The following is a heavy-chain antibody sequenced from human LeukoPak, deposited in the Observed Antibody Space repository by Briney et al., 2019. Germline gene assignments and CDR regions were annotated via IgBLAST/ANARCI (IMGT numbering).Heavy chain of an antibody. V-gene: IGHV3-74*01. CDR2: INSDGSST. Sequence: GGSLRLSCAASGFTFSSYWMHWVRQAPGKGLVWVSRINSDGSSTSYADSVKGRFTISRDNAKNTLYLQMNSLRAEDTAVYYCGRERAYGGYFDYGGQGTLVTVSS. CDR3: GRERAYGGYFDY. J-gene: IGHJ4*02. CDR1: GFTFSSYW. D-gene: IGHD4-23*01.